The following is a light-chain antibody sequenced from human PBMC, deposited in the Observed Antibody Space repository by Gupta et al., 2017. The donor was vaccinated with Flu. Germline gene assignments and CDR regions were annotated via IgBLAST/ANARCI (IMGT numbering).Light chain of an antibody. J-gene: IGLJ3*02. V-gene: IGLV3-19*01. CDR3: NSRDSGGSHSWV. CDR2: GQN. Sequence: QTVRITCKGDSLRNYYASWYQQKPGQAPVLVMYGQNDRPSGIPDRFSGSTSGNTASLTINGAQAEDEADYYCNSRDSGGSHSWVFGGGTKLTVL. CDR1: SLRNYY.